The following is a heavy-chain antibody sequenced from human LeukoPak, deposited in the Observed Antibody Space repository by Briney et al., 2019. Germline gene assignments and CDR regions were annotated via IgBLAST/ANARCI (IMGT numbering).Heavy chain of an antibody. Sequence: ASVKVSCKASGYTFTSYAMHWVRQAPGQRLEWMGWINAGNGNTKYSQEFQGRVTITRDTSASTAYMELSSLRSEDTAVYYCARVGPQFGEFEAFDPWGQGTLVTVSS. D-gene: IGHD3-10*01. CDR1: GYTFTSYA. CDR3: ARVGPQFGEFEAFDP. CDR2: INAGNGNT. J-gene: IGHJ5*02. V-gene: IGHV1-3*03.